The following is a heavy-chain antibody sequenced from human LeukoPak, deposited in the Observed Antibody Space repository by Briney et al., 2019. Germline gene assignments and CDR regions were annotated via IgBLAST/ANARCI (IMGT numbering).Heavy chain of an antibody. CDR1: GFTFSSYG. CDR3: ARGSYSSGWYGY. Sequence: GGSLRLSCAASGFTFSSYGMHWVHQAPGKGLEWVSAISGSGGSTYYADSVKGRFTISRDNSKNTLYLQMNSLRAEDTAVYYCARGSYSSGWYGYWGQGTLVTVSS. J-gene: IGHJ4*02. D-gene: IGHD6-19*01. V-gene: IGHV3-23*01. CDR2: ISGSGGST.